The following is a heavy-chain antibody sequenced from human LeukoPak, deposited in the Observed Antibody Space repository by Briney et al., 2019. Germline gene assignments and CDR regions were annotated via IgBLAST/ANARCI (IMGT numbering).Heavy chain of an antibody. V-gene: IGHV4-61*02. CDR2: IYTSGST. D-gene: IGHD3-3*01. J-gene: IGHJ4*02. CDR3: ARGNEYYDFRSGAFDY. Sequence: PSETLSLTCTVSGDSISSGGFYWSWIRQPAGKGLEWIGRIYTSGSTNYNPSLKSRVTISVDTSKNQFSLKLSSVTAADTAVYYCARGNEYYDFRSGAFDYWGQGTQVIVSS. CDR1: GDSISSGGFY.